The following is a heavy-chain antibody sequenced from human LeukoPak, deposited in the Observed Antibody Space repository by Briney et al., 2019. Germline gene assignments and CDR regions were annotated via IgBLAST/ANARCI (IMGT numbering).Heavy chain of an antibody. D-gene: IGHD2-15*01. V-gene: IGHV1-18*01. Sequence: ASVKVSCKASGYTFTSYGISWVRQAPGQGLEWMGWISAYNGNTNYAQKLQGRVTMTTDTSTSTAYMELRSLRSDDTAVYYCATTSVAFYCSGGSCYSDYYYYMDVWGKGTTVTVSS. CDR2: ISAYNGNT. CDR3: ATTSVAFYCSGGSCYSDYYYYMDV. J-gene: IGHJ6*03. CDR1: GYTFTSYG.